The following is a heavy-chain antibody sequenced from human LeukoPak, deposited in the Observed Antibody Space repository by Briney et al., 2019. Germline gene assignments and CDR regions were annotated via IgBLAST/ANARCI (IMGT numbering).Heavy chain of an antibody. Sequence: GGSLRLSCAASGFTFSNYYMSWVRQAPGKGLEWVANINQGGSEKYYVDSVKGRFTISRDNAKNSLYLQMNSLRTEDTAVYYCASGNNDSSLGGQGTLVTVSS. CDR1: GFTFSNYY. V-gene: IGHV3-7*03. CDR3: ASGNNDSSL. CDR2: INQGGSEK. J-gene: IGHJ4*02. D-gene: IGHD6-6*01.